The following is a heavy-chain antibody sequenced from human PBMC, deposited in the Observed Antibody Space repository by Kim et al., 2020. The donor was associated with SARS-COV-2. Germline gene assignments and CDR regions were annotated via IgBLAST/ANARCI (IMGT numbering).Heavy chain of an antibody. CDR1: GGSISSGGYY. D-gene: IGHD6-19*01. J-gene: IGHJ4*02. Sequence: SETLSLTCTVSGGSISSGGYYWSWIRQHPGKGLEWIGYIYYSGSTYYNPSLKSRVTISVDTSKNQFSLKLSSVTAADTAVYYCARSRGYSSGWYTPIGWERYVFDYWGQGTLVTVSS. V-gene: IGHV4-31*03. CDR3: ARSRGYSSGWYTPIGWERYVFDY. CDR2: IYYSGST.